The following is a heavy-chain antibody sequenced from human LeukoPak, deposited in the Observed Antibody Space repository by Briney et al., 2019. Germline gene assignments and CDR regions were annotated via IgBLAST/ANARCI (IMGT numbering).Heavy chain of an antibody. CDR2: ISYDGGKR. D-gene: IGHD5-12*01. Sequence: GGSLRPSCAASGFNFMTYGMHWVRQAPGKGLEWVAFISYDGGKRFFGESVKGRFTIARDNSENTVSLQMNTLKTEDTAVYYCAKDTVKVKTISRVPHYMDVWGKGTTVTISS. CDR1: GFNFMTYG. V-gene: IGHV3-30*18. CDR3: AKDTVKVKTISRVPHYMDV. J-gene: IGHJ6*03.